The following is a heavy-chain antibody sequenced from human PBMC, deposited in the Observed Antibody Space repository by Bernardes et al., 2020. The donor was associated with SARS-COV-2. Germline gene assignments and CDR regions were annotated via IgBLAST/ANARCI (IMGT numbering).Heavy chain of an antibody. Sequence: SETLSLTCTVSGGSISSGSYYWSWIPHPAGKGLEWIWRIYTSGSTNYNPSLKSQVTISVDTSKNQFSLKLSSVTAADTAVYYCASDSIFGDYVNWFDPWGQGTLVTVSS. D-gene: IGHD4-17*01. CDR1: GGSISSGSYY. CDR2: IYTSGST. CDR3: ASDSIFGDYVNWFDP. V-gene: IGHV4-61*02. J-gene: IGHJ5*02.